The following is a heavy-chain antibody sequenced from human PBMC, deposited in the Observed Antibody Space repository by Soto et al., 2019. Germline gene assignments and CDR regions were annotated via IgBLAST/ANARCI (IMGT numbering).Heavy chain of an antibody. CDR2: ISSSSSTI. Sequence: TXXSLSLSFAASGFTFSTYTMRWVPQASGKGLEWVSYISSSSSTIYYADSVKGRFTISRDNAKNSLYLQMNSLRAEHTAVYYCASKYYDFWSGLKQIDYWGQGTLVTVSS. D-gene: IGHD3-3*01. J-gene: IGHJ4*02. CDR3: ASKYYDFWSGLKQIDY. CDR1: GFTFSTYT. V-gene: IGHV3-48*01.